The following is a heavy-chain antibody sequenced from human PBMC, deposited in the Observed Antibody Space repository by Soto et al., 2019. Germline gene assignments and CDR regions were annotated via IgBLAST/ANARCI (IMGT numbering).Heavy chain of an antibody. V-gene: IGHV1-69*13. Sequence: ASVKVSCKASGGTFSRNTISWVRQAPGQGLEWMGGIMPIFGSANYAQKFQGRVTITADENTRTVYMELSRLRSEDTAVYYCARQFDSDTTGYYYAYWGQGTLVTVS. J-gene: IGHJ4*02. CDR1: GGTFSRNT. CDR2: IMPIFGSA. D-gene: IGHD3-22*01. CDR3: ARQFDSDTTGYYYAY.